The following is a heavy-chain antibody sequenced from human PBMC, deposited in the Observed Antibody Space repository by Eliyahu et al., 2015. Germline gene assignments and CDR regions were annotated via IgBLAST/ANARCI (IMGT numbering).Heavy chain of an antibody. Sequence: QVQLQQWGAGLLKPSETLSLTCAVYGGSFSGSXXSWXXQPPGKGLEWIGEINHSGSTNYNPSLKSRVTISVDTSKNQFSLKLSSVTAADTAVYYCARGIGYSSGWYGFIGWFDPWGQGTLVTVSS. J-gene: IGHJ5*02. CDR1: GGSFSGSX. CDR2: INHSGST. CDR3: ARGIGYSSGWYGFIGWFDP. D-gene: IGHD6-19*01. V-gene: IGHV4-34*01.